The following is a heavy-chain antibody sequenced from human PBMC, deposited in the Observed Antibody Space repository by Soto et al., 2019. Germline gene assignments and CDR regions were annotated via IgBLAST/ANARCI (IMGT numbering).Heavy chain of an antibody. D-gene: IGHD6-13*01. V-gene: IGHV3-30*18. Sequence: VAVISYDGSNKYYADSVKGRFTISRDNSKNTLYLQMNSLRAEDTAVYYCAKASPKAAAGTSYYYYGMDVWGQGTTVTVSS. CDR2: ISYDGSNK. CDR3: AKASPKAAAGTSYYYYGMDV. J-gene: IGHJ6*02.